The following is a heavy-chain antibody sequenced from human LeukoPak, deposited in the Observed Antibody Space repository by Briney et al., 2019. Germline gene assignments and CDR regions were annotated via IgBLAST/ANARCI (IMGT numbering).Heavy chain of an antibody. CDR2: INSDGSST. CDR3: ARAYAYCSSTSCYTLVFDY. Sequence: GGSLRLSCAASGFTFSSYWMHWVRQAPGKGLVWVSRINSDGSSTSYADSVKGRFTISRDNAENTLYLQMNSLRAEDTAVYHCARAYAYCSSTSCYTLVFDYWGQGTLVTVSS. V-gene: IGHV3-74*01. CDR1: GFTFSSYW. D-gene: IGHD2-2*02. J-gene: IGHJ4*02.